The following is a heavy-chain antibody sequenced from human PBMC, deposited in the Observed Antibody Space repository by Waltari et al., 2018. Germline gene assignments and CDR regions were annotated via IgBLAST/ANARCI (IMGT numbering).Heavy chain of an antibody. CDR3: AGYPRGXGWRLDY. CDR1: GNSITSXNW. V-gene: IGHV4-4*02. CDR2: VYHIGGX. J-gene: IGHJ4*02. Sequence: QVQLXESGPGLVRHSETLSLTXAVSGNSITSXNWWTWVRPPPGKGLEGIGEVYHIGGXNYNPSLKGRGIXSLXESXXXFXLKLTSVTXXDTAXYFCAGYPRGXGWRLDYXGQGTLATVXS. D-gene: IGHD6-19*01.